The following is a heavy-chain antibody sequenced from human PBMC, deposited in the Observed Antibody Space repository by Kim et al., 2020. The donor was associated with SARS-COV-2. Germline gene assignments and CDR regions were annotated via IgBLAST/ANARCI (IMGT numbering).Heavy chain of an antibody. Sequence: GGSLRLSCAASGFTFDDYAMHWVRQAPGKGLEWVSGISWNSGSIGYADSVKGRFTISRDNAKNSLYLQMNSLRAEDTALYYCAKAPHPVVAATSDAFDIWGQGTMVTVSS. CDR3: AKAPHPVVAATSDAFDI. CDR1: GFTFDDYA. D-gene: IGHD2-15*01. J-gene: IGHJ3*02. CDR2: ISWNSGSI. V-gene: IGHV3-9*01.